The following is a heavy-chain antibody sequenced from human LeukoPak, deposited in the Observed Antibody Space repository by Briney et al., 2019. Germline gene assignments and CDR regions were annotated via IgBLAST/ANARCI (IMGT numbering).Heavy chain of an antibody. CDR2: INPNSGGT. CDR1: GYTFTGYY. CDR3: ERDLTPIAAAGTNYFDY. J-gene: IGHJ4*02. Sequence: ASVKVSCKASGYTFTGYYMHWVRQAPGQGLEWMGRINPNSGGTNYAQKFQGRVTMTRDTSISTAYMELSRLRSDDTAVYYCERDLTPIAAAGTNYFDYWGQGPLVTVSS. V-gene: IGHV1-2*06. D-gene: IGHD6-13*01.